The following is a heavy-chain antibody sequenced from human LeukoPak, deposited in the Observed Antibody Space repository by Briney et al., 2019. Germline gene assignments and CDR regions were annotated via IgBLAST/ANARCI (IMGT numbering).Heavy chain of an antibody. D-gene: IGHD1-26*01. CDR2: INIDGATT. V-gene: IGHV3-74*01. CDR3: VRGAVGTGVWFDP. J-gene: IGHJ5*02. Sequence: PGGSLRLSCAASGFTFSSYAMHWVRQAPGKGLEWVSRINIDGATTNYADSVKGRFTISRDNAKNTLHLQMNSLRADDTAVYYCVRGAVGTGVWFDPWGQGTLVTVSS. CDR1: GFTFSSYA.